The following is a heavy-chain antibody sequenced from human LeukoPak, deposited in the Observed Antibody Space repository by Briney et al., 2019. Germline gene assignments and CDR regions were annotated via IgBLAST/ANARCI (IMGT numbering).Heavy chain of an antibody. Sequence: GGSLRLSCAASGFTVSSNYTNWVRQAPGKGLEWVSVIYSGGSTYYADSVKGRFTISRDNSQNTLYLQMNSLRAEDTAVYYCARDSGAAAAGQFDYWGQGTLVTVSS. CDR3: ARDSGAAAAGQFDY. D-gene: IGHD6-13*01. CDR2: IYSGGST. CDR1: GFTVSSNY. V-gene: IGHV3-66*01. J-gene: IGHJ4*02.